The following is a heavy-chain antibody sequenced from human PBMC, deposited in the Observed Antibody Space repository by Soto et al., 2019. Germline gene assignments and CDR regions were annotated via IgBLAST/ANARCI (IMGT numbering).Heavy chain of an antibody. CDR2: IYYNGNT. CDR3: ARRPFGATITDY. J-gene: IGHJ4*02. CDR1: GGSISSDNYY. D-gene: IGHD3-16*01. Sequence: QVQLQESGPGLVKPSQTLSLTCTVSGGSISSDNYYWSWIRQHPGKGLEWIGYIYYNGNTYYNPSLESRTTISLDTSENQLSLKLNSVTAADTAVYYCARRPFGATITDYWGQGTLVTVSS. V-gene: IGHV4-31*03.